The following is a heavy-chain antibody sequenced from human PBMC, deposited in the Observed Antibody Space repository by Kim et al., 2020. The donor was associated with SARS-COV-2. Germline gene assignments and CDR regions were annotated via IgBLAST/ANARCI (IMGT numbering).Heavy chain of an antibody. CDR1: GGSISSGGYY. CDR3: ARWGWFGEFEHFNWFDP. Sequence: SETLSLTCTVSGGSISSGGYYWSWIRQHPGKGLEWIGYIYYSGNTYYNPSLKSRVTISVDTSKNQFSLKLNSVTAADTAVYYCARWGWFGEFEHFNWFDPWGQGTLITVSS. J-gene: IGHJ5*02. CDR2: IYYSGNT. D-gene: IGHD3-10*01. V-gene: IGHV4-31*03.